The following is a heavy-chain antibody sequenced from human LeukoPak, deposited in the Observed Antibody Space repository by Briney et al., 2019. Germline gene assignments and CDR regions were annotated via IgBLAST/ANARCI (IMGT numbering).Heavy chain of an antibody. D-gene: IGHD2-2*01. CDR1: GFTFSSYW. CDR2: VNGDGTST. J-gene: IGHJ4*02. Sequence: GSLRLSCATSGFTFSSYWMHWVRQVPGKGLVGVSRVNGDGTSTSYADSVQGRFTISRDNAKNTLYLYMNSLRGDDTAIYFCVRSCSSGSCYGYKDYWGQGTLVTVSS. CDR3: VRSCSSGSCYGYKDY. V-gene: IGHV3-74*01.